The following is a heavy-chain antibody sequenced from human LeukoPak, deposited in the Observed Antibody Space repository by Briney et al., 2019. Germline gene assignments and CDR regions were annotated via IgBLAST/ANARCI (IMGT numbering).Heavy chain of an antibody. D-gene: IGHD2-21*01. V-gene: IGHV4-61*02. Sequence: SETLSLTCTVSGGSISSGNYYWSWIRQPAGKGLEWIGRIYTSGSTNYNPSLKSRVTISVDTSKNQFSLKLNSVTAADTAVYYCARDPRWVIDAFDIWGQGTMVTVSS. J-gene: IGHJ3*02. CDR1: GGSISSGNYY. CDR2: IYTSGST. CDR3: ARDPRWVIDAFDI.